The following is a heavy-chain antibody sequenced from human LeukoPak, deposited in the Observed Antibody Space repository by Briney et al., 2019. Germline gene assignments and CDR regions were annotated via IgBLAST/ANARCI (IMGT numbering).Heavy chain of an antibody. CDR1: GGTFSSYA. D-gene: IGHD3-22*01. J-gene: IGHJ4*02. CDR2: MIPIFGTA. CDR3: ARDSYYYDSSGPHSDY. V-gene: IGHV1-69*13. Sequence: ASVKVSCKASGGTFSSYAISWVRQAPGQGLEWMGGMIPIFGTANYAQKFQGRVTITADESTCTAYMELSSLRSEDTAVYYCARDSYYYDSSGPHSDYWGQGTLVTVSS.